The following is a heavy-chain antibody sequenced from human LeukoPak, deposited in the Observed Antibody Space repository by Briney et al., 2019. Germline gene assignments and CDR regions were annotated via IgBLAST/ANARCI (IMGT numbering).Heavy chain of an antibody. CDR1: GGSFSGYY. V-gene: IGHV4-34*01. D-gene: IGHD3-9*01. Sequence: PSETLSLTCAVYGGSFSGYYWSWIRQPPGKGLEWIGEINHSGSTNYNPSLKSRVTISVDTSKNQFSLKLSSVTAADTAVYYCARQLGELRYFDWLLNAFDYWGQGTLVTVSS. CDR2: INHSGST. CDR3: ARQLGELRYFDWLLNAFDY. J-gene: IGHJ4*02.